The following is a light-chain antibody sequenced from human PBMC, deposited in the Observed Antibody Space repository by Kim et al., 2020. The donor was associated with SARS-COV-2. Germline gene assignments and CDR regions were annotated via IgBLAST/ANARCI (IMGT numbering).Light chain of an antibody. Sequence: DIQMTQSPSTLSASVGDRVTITCRASQSISSWLAWYQQKPGKAPKLLIYDTSSLESGVPSRFSGSGSGTESTLTISSLQPDDFATYCCQQYNSYSLTFGGGTKVDIK. J-gene: IGKJ4*01. CDR3: QQYNSYSLT. V-gene: IGKV1-5*01. CDR2: DTS. CDR1: QSISSW.